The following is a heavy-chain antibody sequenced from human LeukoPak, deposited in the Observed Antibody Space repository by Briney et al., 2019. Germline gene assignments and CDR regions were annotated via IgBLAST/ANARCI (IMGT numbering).Heavy chain of an antibody. CDR2: ISAYNGNT. CDR1: GYTFTSYG. D-gene: IGHD3-3*01. CDR3: ARGISDFWSGYYTDYYYDY. V-gene: IGHV1-18*01. Sequence: ASVKVSCKASGYTFTSYGISWVRQAPGQGLEWMGWISAYNGNTNYAQKLQGRVTMTTDTSTSTAYMELRSLRSDDTAVYYCARGISDFWSGYYTDYYYDYWGQGTLVTVSS. J-gene: IGHJ4*02.